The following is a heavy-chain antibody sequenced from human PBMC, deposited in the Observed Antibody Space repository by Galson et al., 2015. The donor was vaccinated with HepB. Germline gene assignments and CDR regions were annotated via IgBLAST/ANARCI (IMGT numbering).Heavy chain of an antibody. CDR3: ARDLVVLRFLEWIPFDY. CDR2: ISSSSSYI. V-gene: IGHV3-21*01. CDR1: GFTFSSYS. J-gene: IGHJ4*02. Sequence: SLRLSCAASGFTFSSYSMNWVRQAPGKGLEWVSSISSSSSYIYYADSVKGRFTISRDNAKNSLYLQMNSLRAEDTAVYYCARDLVVLRFLEWIPFDYWGQGTLVTVSS. D-gene: IGHD3-3*01.